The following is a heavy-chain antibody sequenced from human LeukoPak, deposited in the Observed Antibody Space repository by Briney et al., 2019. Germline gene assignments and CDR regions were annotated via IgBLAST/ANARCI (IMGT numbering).Heavy chain of an antibody. Sequence: KASETLSLTCTVSGGSISSSSYYWGWIRQPPGKGLEWIGSIYYSGSTYYNPSLKSRVTISVDTSKNQFSLKLSSVTAADTAVYYCARVKDSSGWGRYYYYYMDVWGKGTTVTVSS. CDR2: IYYSGST. CDR1: GGSISSSSYY. V-gene: IGHV4-39*07. D-gene: IGHD6-19*01. CDR3: ARVKDSSGWGRYYYYYMDV. J-gene: IGHJ6*03.